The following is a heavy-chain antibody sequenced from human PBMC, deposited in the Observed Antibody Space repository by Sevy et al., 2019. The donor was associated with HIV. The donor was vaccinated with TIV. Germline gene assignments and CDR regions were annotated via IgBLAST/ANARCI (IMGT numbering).Heavy chain of an antibody. Sequence: GGSLRLSCAASGFTFTYAWMSWVRQAPGKGLEWVGRIKSKADGGTTDYAAPVKGRFTISRDDSKNTLYLQMNSLRAEDTAVYYCARDFWSRVEMAIGIDLWGRGTLVTVSS. J-gene: IGHJ2*01. CDR1: GFTFTYAW. V-gene: IGHV3-15*01. D-gene: IGHD3-3*01. CDR2: IKSKADGGTT. CDR3: ARDFWSRVEMAIGIDL.